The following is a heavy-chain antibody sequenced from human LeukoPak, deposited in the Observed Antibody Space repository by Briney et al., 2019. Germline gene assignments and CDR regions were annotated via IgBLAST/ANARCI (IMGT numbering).Heavy chain of an antibody. CDR3: ARAPPGYCSGGSCYPFDY. CDR1: GFTFSSYW. J-gene: IGHJ4*02. CDR2: INSDGSST. D-gene: IGHD2-15*01. Sequence: SGGSLRLSCAASGFTFSSYWMHWVRQAPGKGLVWVSRINSDGSSTSYADSVKGRFTISRDNSKNTLYLQMNSLRAEDTAVYYCARAPPGYCSGGSCYPFDYWGQGTLVTVSS. V-gene: IGHV3-74*01.